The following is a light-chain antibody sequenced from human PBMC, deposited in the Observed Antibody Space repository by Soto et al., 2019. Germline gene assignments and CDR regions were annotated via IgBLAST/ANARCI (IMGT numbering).Light chain of an antibody. J-gene: IGKJ4*01. Sequence: IVMTQSPATLSVSPGERATLSCRASQSVSSNLAWYQQKPGQAPRLLVYGASTRPTGIPTRFSGSGSGTDFTLTISSLQTEDFATYYCQQTYNFPVTFGGGTKVDIK. CDR3: QQTYNFPVT. V-gene: IGKV3-15*01. CDR1: QSVSSN. CDR2: GAS.